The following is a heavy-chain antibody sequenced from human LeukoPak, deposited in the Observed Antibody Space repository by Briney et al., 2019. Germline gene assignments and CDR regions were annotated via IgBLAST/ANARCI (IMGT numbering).Heavy chain of an antibody. Sequence: GGSLRLSCAASGFTFSSYWMSWVRQAPGKGLEWVANIKQDGSEKYYVDSVKGRFTISRDNAKNSLYLQMNSLRAEDTAVYYCARDRGYCSGGGCYSVLDYWGQGTLVTVSS. J-gene: IGHJ4*02. D-gene: IGHD2-15*01. CDR2: IKQDGSEK. CDR3: ARDRGYCSGGGCYSVLDY. V-gene: IGHV3-7*01. CDR1: GFTFSSYW.